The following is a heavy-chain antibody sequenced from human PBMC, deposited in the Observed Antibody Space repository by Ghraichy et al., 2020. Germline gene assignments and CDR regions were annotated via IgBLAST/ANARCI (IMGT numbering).Heavy chain of an antibody. CDR2: IYPGDSDT. D-gene: IGHD2-15*01. Sequence: GESLNISCKGSGYSFTSYWIGWVRQMPGKGLEWMGIIYPGDSDTRYSPSFQGQVTISADKSISTAYLQWSSLKASDTAMYYCARQGGYCSGGSCYIWFDPWGQGTLVTVSS. J-gene: IGHJ5*02. CDR3: ARQGGYCSGGSCYIWFDP. CDR1: GYSFTSYW. V-gene: IGHV5-51*01.